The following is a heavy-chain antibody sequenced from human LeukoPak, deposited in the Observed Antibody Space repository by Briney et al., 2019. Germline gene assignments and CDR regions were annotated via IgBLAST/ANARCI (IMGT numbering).Heavy chain of an antibody. CDR1: GYTFISYG. J-gene: IGHJ4*02. D-gene: IGHD2-2*01. Sequence: ASVTVSCKASGYTFISYGISWVRQAPGQGLEWMGWISAYNGNTNYAQKLQGRVTMTTDTSTSTAYMELRSLRSDDTAVYYCATTKDIVVVPPEYWGQGTLVTVSS. V-gene: IGHV1-18*01. CDR2: ISAYNGNT. CDR3: ATTKDIVVVPPEY.